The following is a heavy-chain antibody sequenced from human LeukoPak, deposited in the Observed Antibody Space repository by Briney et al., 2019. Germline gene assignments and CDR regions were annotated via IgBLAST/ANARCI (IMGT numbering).Heavy chain of an antibody. CDR2: ISASGGST. Sequence: GGSLRLSCAASGFTFSSYAMSWVRQAPGKGLEWVSAISASGGSTYYADSVKGRFTISRDNSKNTLYLQMNSLRAEDTAVYYCASTPVDTAMVKSGAFDIWGQGTMVTVSS. CDR3: ASTPVDTAMVKSGAFDI. D-gene: IGHD5-18*01. J-gene: IGHJ3*02. CDR1: GFTFSSYA. V-gene: IGHV3-23*01.